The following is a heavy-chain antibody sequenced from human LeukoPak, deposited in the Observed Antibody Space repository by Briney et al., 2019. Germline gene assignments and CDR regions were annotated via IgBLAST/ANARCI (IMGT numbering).Heavy chain of an antibody. CDR3: ARDSSRHSTRPIDY. D-gene: IGHD2-2*01. J-gene: IGHJ4*02. CDR2: ISSTSTSM. Sequence: PGGSLRLSCVASGFPFSSYWMTWVRQAPGKGPEWVSSISSTSTSMFYADSVKGRFTISRDNAKNSLYLQMNSLRAEDTALYFCARDSSRHSTRPIDYWGQGILVTVSS. CDR1: GFPFSSYW. V-gene: IGHV3-21*01.